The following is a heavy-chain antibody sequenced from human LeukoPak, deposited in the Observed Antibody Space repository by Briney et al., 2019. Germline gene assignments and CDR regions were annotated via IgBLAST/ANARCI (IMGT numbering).Heavy chain of an antibody. D-gene: IGHD6-13*01. CDR3: ARGPTIAAPSPNTFFYYGMDV. CDR1: GGSISSSSYY. V-gene: IGHV4-39*07. Sequence: SETLSLTCTVSGGSISSSSYYWGWIRQPPGKGLEWIGSIYYSGSTYYNPSLKSRVTISVDTSKNQFSLKLSSVTAADTAVYYCARGPTIAAPSPNTFFYYGMDVWGQGTTVTVSS. CDR2: IYYSGST. J-gene: IGHJ6*02.